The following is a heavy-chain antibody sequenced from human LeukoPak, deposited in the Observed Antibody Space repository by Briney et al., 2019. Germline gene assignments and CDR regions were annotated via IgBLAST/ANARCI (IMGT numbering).Heavy chain of an antibody. V-gene: IGHV4-34*01. CDR1: GGSFTDYY. D-gene: IGHD1-1*01. J-gene: IGHJ4*02. CDR3: ARAGRGTSSRALDY. Sequence: PSETLSLTCAISGGSFTDYYWRWIRQPPGKGLEGMGDINDSGSTNSSPSLKSRVVISLDTFKSQLSLKLSPVTAADTATYFCARAGRGTSSRALDYWGQGTLVTVSS. CDR2: INDSGST.